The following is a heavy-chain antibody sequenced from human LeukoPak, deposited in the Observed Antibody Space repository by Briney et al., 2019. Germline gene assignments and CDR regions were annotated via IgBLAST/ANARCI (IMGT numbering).Heavy chain of an antibody. CDR1: GFTFDDYG. J-gene: IGHJ6*04. CDR2: INWNGDCV. CDR3: AELGITMIGGV. Sequence: GGSLRLSCAASGFTFDDYGMFWVRQGPRTGLEWVSRINWNGDCVALGDSVKGRFTISRDNAKNSLYLQMNSLRAEDTAVYYCAELGITMIGGVWGKGTTVTISS. D-gene: IGHD3-10*02. V-gene: IGHV3-20*04.